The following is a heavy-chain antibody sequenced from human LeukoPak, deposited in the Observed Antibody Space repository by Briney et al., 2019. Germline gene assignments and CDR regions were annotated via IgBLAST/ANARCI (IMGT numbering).Heavy chain of an antibody. CDR1: GFTFDDYA. Sequence: GRSLRLSCAASGFTFDDYAMHWVRQAPGKGLEWVSGISWNSGSIGYADSVKGRFTISRDNAKNSLYLQMNSLRAEDTALYYCAKDFLWFGESFYYFDYWGQGTLVTVSS. J-gene: IGHJ4*02. D-gene: IGHD3-10*01. CDR3: AKDFLWFGESFYYFDY. CDR2: ISWNSGSI. V-gene: IGHV3-9*01.